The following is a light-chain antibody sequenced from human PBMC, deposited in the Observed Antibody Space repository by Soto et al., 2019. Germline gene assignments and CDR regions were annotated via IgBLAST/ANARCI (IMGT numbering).Light chain of an antibody. V-gene: IGKV1-5*03. CDR2: KAS. CDR3: QQYNTYPWT. J-gene: IGKJ1*01. Sequence: DIHMTQSPSTLSASVGDRVTITCRASQSFTTFLAWYQQKPGKAPKLLISKASSLESEVPSRFSGSGSGTEFTLTISSLQPDDFATYYCQQYNTYPWTFGQGTKVEI. CDR1: QSFTTF.